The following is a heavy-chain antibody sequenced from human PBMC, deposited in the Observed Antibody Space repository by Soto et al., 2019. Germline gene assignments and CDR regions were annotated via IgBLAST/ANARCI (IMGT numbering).Heavy chain of an antibody. CDR1: GGSISSSSYY. V-gene: IGHV4-39*01. D-gene: IGHD3-10*01. CDR3: ARHDYGSGSPNWFDP. CDR2: IYYSGST. J-gene: IGHJ5*02. Sequence: SETLSLTCTVSGGSISSSSYYWGWIRQPPGKGLEWIGSIYYSGSTYYNPSLKSRVTISVDTSKNQFSLKLSSVTAADTAVYYCARHDYGSGSPNWFDPWGQGTLVTVSS.